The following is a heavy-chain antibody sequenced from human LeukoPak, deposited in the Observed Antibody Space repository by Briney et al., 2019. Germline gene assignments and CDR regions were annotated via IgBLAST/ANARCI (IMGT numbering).Heavy chain of an antibody. CDR1: GYTFTGYY. Sequence: ASVKVSCKASGYTFTGYYMHWVRQAPGQGLEWMGWINPNSGGTNYAQKFQGRVTMIRDTSISTAYMELSRLRSDDTAVYYCALQGVVPAAARDYWGQGTLVTVSS. V-gene: IGHV1-2*02. D-gene: IGHD2-2*01. CDR2: INPNSGGT. J-gene: IGHJ4*02. CDR3: ALQGVVPAAARDY.